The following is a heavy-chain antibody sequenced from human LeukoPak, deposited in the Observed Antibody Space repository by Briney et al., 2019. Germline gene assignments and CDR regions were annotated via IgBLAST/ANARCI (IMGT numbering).Heavy chain of an antibody. J-gene: IGHJ4*02. V-gene: IGHV4-39*01. D-gene: IGHD6-19*01. CDR3: ARHAVAYSSGFY. CDR2: IYYTGST. CDR1: GDSISSSNYY. Sequence: SQTLSLTCTVSGDSISSSNYYWGWISQPPGKGLQWIGNIYYTGSTYHNPSLKSQVTISVDTSNSQFSLKLSSVTAADTAVYFCARHAVAYSSGFYWGQGTLATVSS.